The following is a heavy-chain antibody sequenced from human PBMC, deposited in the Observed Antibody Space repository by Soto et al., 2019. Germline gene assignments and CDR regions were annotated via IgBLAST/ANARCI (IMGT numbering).Heavy chain of an antibody. V-gene: IGHV3-23*01. CDR1: GFTFSSYG. CDR2: ISGSGGST. J-gene: IGHJ1*01. CDR3: AKDRDSSGWHEYFQH. D-gene: IGHD6-19*01. Sequence: GCLRLSCAASGFTFSSYGISWVRQAPGKGLEWVSAISGSGGSTYYADSVKGRFTISRDNSKNTLYLQMNSLRAEDTAVYYCAKDRDSSGWHEYFQHWGQGTLVTVSS.